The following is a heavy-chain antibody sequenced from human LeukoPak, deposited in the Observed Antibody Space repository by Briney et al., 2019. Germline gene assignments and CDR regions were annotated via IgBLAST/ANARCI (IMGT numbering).Heavy chain of an antibody. J-gene: IGHJ4*02. CDR2: ITTSDGNT. CDR1: GFTFSSYT. Sequence: PGGSLRLSCAASGFTFSSYTMSWVRQAPGKGLEWVSTITTSDGNTYYADSVKGRFTVSRDNAKNSLYLQIDSLRAEDTAVYYCATDSGAQRYWGQGTLATVSS. V-gene: IGHV3-23*01. D-gene: IGHD1-26*01. CDR3: ATDSGAQRY.